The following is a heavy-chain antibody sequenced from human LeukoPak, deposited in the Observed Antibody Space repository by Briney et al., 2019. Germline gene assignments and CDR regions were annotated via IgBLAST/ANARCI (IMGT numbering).Heavy chain of an antibody. CDR2: IYPGDSDT. D-gene: IGHD4-17*01. Sequence: GESLQISCKGSGYNFTSYWIGWGRPLPGKGLEWMGIIYPGDSDTRYSPSFQGHVTISADKSISTAYLQWSSLKASDTAMYYCARPGEDYYFDYWGQGTLVTVSS. J-gene: IGHJ4*02. CDR3: ARPGEDYYFDY. CDR1: GYNFTSYW. V-gene: IGHV5-51*01.